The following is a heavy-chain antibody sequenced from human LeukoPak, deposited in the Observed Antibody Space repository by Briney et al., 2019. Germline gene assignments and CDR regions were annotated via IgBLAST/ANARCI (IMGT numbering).Heavy chain of an antibody. CDR3: ARVGGSGSYSQYYYYYMDV. V-gene: IGHV4-4*07. CDR2: IYTSGST. CDR1: GGSISSYY. Sequence: SETLSLTCTVSGGSISSYYWSWIRQPAGKGLEWIGRIYTSGSTNYNPSLKSRVTMSVDTSKNQFSLKLSSVTAADTAVYYCARVGGSGSYSQYYYYYMDVWGKGTTVTVSS. D-gene: IGHD3-10*01. J-gene: IGHJ6*03.